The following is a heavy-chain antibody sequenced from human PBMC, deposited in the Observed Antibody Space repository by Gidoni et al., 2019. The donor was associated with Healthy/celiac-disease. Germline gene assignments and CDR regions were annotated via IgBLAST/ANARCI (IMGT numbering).Heavy chain of an antibody. V-gene: IGHV4-34*01. Sequence: QVQLQQWGAGLLKPSETLSLTCAVYGGSFSGYYWSWIRQPPGKGLEWIGEINHSGSTNYNPSLKSRVTISVDTSKNQFSLKLSSVTAADTAVYYCARSRRWAPFDYWGQGTLVTVSS. CDR1: GGSFSGYY. D-gene: IGHD3-16*01. J-gene: IGHJ4*02. CDR2: INHSGST. CDR3: ARSRRWAPFDY.